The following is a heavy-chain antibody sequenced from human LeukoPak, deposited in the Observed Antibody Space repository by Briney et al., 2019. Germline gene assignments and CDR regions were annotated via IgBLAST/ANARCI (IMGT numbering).Heavy chain of an antibody. CDR2: IYYSGST. CDR1: GYSISSSNW. J-gene: IGHJ4*02. Sequence: PSETLSLTCAVSGYSISSSNWWGWIRQPPGKGLEWIGYIYYSGSTYYNPSLKSRVTMSVDTSKNQFSLKLSSVTAVDTAVYYCARSVIRSYQSHFDYWGQGTLVTVSS. CDR3: ARSVIRSYQSHFDY. V-gene: IGHV4-28*01. D-gene: IGHD1-26*01.